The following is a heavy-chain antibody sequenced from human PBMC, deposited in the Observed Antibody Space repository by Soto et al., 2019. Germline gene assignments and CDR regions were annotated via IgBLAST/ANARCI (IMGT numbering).Heavy chain of an antibody. V-gene: IGHV1-18*04. CDR2: ISVYNGNT. CDR1: GYTFTSYG. CDR3: ARGMDF. Sequence: ASVKVSCKASGYTFTSYGISWVRQAPGQGLEWMGWISVYNGNTNYAQKFQGRITMATDTSTSTAYLELRSLRSDDTAKYYCARGMDFWGQGSTVTVAS. J-gene: IGHJ6*02.